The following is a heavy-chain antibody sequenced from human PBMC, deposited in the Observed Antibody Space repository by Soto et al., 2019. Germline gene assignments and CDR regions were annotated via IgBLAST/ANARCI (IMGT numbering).Heavy chain of an antibody. CDR2: TYYRSKWYN. Sequence: SQTLSLTCAISGDSVSSNSAAWDWIRQSPSRGLEWLGRTYYRSKWYNDYAVSVKSRITINPDTSKNQFSLQLNSVTPEDTAVYYCARARITIFGVAKGGFDPWGQGTLVTSPQ. D-gene: IGHD3-3*01. V-gene: IGHV6-1*01. CDR1: GDSVSSNSAA. J-gene: IGHJ5*02. CDR3: ARARITIFGVAKGGFDP.